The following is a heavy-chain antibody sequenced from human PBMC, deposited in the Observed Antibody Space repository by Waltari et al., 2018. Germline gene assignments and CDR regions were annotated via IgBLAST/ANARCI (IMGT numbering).Heavy chain of an antibody. CDR2: INYSGNR. Sequence: RESGPGLVRTSETLSLTCAVSDYSNINGYYWGWIRQPPGKGLEWIASINYSGNRYINPSFESRVTISVDTSKNQFSLKLTSVTAADTAMYFCARQSYYDESGHDWGQGTLVTVSS. D-gene: IGHD3-22*01. J-gene: IGHJ4*02. CDR3: ARQSYYDESGHD. V-gene: IGHV4-38-2*01. CDR1: DYSNINGYY.